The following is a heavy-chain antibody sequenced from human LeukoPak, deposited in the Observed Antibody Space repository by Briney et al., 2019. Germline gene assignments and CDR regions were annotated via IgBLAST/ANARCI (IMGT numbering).Heavy chain of an antibody. Sequence: SQTLSLTCTLSGDSVTMRGYSWTWIRHPPGKGLEWTGLISYSGDTHYNSSLKSRLTVSVDASKNQFSLRLTSVTAADTAVYFCARDVLLTSSPDAFDIWGRGTMVLVSA. CDR1: GDSVTMRGYS. CDR3: ARDVLLTSSPDAFDI. J-gene: IGHJ3*02. V-gene: IGHV4-31*03. CDR2: ISYSGDT. D-gene: IGHD2-21*02.